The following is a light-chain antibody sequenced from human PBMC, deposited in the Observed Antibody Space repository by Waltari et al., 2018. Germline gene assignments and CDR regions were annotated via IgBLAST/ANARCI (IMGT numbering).Light chain of an antibody. J-gene: IGKJ1*01. V-gene: IGKV4-1*01. CDR3: QQYYSTPRT. Sequence: DIVLTQSPDPLAVSLGERATLNCKSSQSVLYSSNNKNYLAWYQQRPGQPPKLLIYWASTRESGVPDRFSGSGSGTDFTLTISSLQAEDVAVYYCQQYYSTPRTFGQGTKVEIE. CDR1: QSVLYSSNNKNY. CDR2: WAS.